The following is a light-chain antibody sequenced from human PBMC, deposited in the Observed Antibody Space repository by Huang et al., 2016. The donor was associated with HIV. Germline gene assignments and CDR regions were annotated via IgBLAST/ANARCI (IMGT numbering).Light chain of an antibody. CDR3: QQYYGTPYT. V-gene: IGKV4-1*01. J-gene: IGKJ2*01. CDR1: QSVLSSSTGRNC. CDR2: WAS. Sequence: DIVMTQSPDFLAVSLGEGAPINRKSSQSVLSSSTGRNCLAWYQQKPGQPPKVLIYWASTRESGVPDRFSGSGSGTDFTLTSSSLQAEDVAVYYCQQYYGTPYTFGQGTKLEIK.